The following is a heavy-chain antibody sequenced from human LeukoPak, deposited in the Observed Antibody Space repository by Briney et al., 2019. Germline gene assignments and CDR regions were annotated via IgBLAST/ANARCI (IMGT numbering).Heavy chain of an antibody. CDR1: GYTFTSYY. J-gene: IGHJ6*03. V-gene: IGHV1-46*01. CDR3: ASQYCSGGSCYFLDVYYYYMDV. Sequence: ASVKVSCKASGYTFTSYYMHWVRQAPGQGLEWMGIINPSGGSTSYAQKFQGRVTMTRDTSTSTVYMELSSLRSEDTAVYYCASQYCSGGSCYFLDVYYYYMDVWGKGTTVTVSS. D-gene: IGHD2-15*01. CDR2: INPSGGST.